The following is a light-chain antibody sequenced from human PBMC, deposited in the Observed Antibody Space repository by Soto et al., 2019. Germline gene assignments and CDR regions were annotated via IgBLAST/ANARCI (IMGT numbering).Light chain of an antibody. J-gene: IGLJ1*01. CDR2: EVS. Sequence: QSVLTQPASVSGSPGQSITISCTGTDSDVGSYDFVSWYQQHPGKAPKLMIYEVSKRPSGVSNRFSGSKSGNTASLTISGLQAEDEADYYCCSYAGSSTPYVFGTGTKVTVL. CDR3: CSYAGSSTPYV. CDR1: DSDVGSYDF. V-gene: IGLV2-23*02.